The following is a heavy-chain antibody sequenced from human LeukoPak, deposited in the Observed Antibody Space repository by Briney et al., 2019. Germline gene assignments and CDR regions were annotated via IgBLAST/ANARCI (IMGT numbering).Heavy chain of an antibody. CDR2: ISGYNGNT. Sequence: ASVKVSCKTSVYTFTSYGTSWVRQAPGQGLEWMGWISGYNGNTNYAQKLQDRVTMTIDTSTSTVYMELRSLRSDDTAVYFCARVSHTELSTWFDPWGQGTLVTVSS. V-gene: IGHV1-18*01. CDR3: ARVSHTELSTWFDP. D-gene: IGHD5-18*01. CDR1: VYTFTSYG. J-gene: IGHJ5*02.